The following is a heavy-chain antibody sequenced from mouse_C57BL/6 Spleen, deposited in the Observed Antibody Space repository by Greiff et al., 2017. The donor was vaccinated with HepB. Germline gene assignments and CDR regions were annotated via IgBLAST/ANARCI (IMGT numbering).Heavy chain of an antibody. CDR3: ARVAYYTREGYFDY. D-gene: IGHD2-12*01. V-gene: IGHV3-1*01. Sequence: DVKLQESGPGMVKPSQSLSLTCTVTGYSITSGYDWHWIRHLPGNKLEWMGYISYSGSTNYNPSLKSRIPITHDTSKNHFFLKLNSVTTEDTATYYCARVAYYTREGYFDYWGQGTTLTVSS. CDR2: ISYSGST. J-gene: IGHJ2*01. CDR1: GYSITSGYD.